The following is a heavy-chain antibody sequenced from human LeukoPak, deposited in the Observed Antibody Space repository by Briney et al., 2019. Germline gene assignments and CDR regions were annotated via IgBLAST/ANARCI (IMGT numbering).Heavy chain of an antibody. CDR1: GFTFSTYS. J-gene: IGHJ4*02. Sequence: GGSLRLSCAASGFTFSTYSMNWVRQAPGKGPEWVSYISSGSSSIYYADSVKGRFTISRDNAKNSLYLQINSLRDEDTAVYYCARDLSGSYTVDYWGQGTLVTVSS. CDR2: ISSGSSSI. V-gene: IGHV3-48*02. CDR3: ARDLSGSYTVDY. D-gene: IGHD1-26*01.